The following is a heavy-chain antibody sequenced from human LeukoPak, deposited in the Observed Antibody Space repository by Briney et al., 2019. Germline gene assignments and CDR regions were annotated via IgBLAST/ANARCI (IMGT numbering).Heavy chain of an antibody. Sequence: GRSLRLSCAASGFTFSSYAMHWVRQAPGKGLEWVAVISYDGSNKYYADSVKGRFTISRDNSKNTLYLQMHSLRAEDTAIYYCAKVSVCYGCYLDYWGQGTLVTVS. CDR1: GFTFSSYA. CDR2: ISYDGSNK. D-gene: IGHD3-16*01. V-gene: IGHV3-30*04. CDR3: AKVSVCYGCYLDY. J-gene: IGHJ4*02.